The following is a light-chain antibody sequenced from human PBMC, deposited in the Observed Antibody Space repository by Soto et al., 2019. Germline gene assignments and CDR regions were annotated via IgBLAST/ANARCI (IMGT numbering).Light chain of an antibody. J-gene: IGKJ1*01. V-gene: IGKV3-20*01. CDR1: QSVSSSY. CDR3: QLYGSLWT. CDR2: DAS. Sequence: ETVLTQSPGTLSLSPGERATLSCRASQSVSSSYLAWYQRKPGQAPRLLIYDASSRATGIPDRFSGSGSGTDFTLTISRLEPEDFAVYYCQLYGSLWTFGQGTKVEIK.